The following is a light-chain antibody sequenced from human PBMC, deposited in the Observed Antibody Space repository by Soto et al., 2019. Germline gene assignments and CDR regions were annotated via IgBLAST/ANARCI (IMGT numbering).Light chain of an antibody. Sequence: ARKSVSNNYLAWYQQKPGQAPRLLIYGASNRATGIPDRFNGIGSGTDFSLSILSLESDLSSAYSCQYYVSPGTCCQGTKVDIK. CDR3: QYYVSPGT. V-gene: IGKV3-20*01. J-gene: IGKJ1*01. CDR1: KSVSNNY. CDR2: GAS.